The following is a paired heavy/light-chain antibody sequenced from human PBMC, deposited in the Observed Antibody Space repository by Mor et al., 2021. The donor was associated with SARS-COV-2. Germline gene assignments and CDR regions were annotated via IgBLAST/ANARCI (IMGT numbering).Light chain of an antibody. J-gene: IGKJ2*02. Sequence: EIVMTQSPATLSVSPGEGATLSCRASQSVTVNLAWYQQKRGQAPRLLIYGASTRATGVPVRFSGSGSGTEFTLTISSLQSEDFAVYYCQQYNNWPRTFGQGTNLEIK. V-gene: IGKV3-15*01. CDR1: QSVTVN. CDR3: QQYNNWPRT. CDR2: GAS.
Heavy chain of an antibody. CDR3: VRDRRFYLGLGIKYKDSFYYGMDV. D-gene: IGHD5-12*01. J-gene: IGHJ6*02. V-gene: IGHV3-48*03. Sequence: EMQLVESGGGLVQPGQFLRLSCEASGFTFSNFEMNWVRQAPGKGLEWVSYISDSGTTVYYADSVRGRFTISRDNTKNSLFLQMTRLRDEDTAVYYCVRDRRFYLGLGIKYKDSFYYGMDVWGLGTTVTVSS. CDR1: GFTFSNFE. CDR2: ISDSGTTV.